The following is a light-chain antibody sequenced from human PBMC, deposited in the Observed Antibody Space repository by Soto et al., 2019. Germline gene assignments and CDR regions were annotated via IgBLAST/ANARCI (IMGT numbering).Light chain of an antibody. J-gene: IGKJ4*01. CDR1: QSVGSN. Sequence: DIVLTQSPGTLSLSPGERGTLSCRASQSVGSNLAWYQHKPGQAPRLLIYDASTRATGVPATFSGSGSGTEFTLTISSLRSDDFAIYYCQHYNMWPNMISCGGGTKGDIK. CDR3: QHYNMWPNMIS. V-gene: IGKV3-15*01. CDR2: DAS.